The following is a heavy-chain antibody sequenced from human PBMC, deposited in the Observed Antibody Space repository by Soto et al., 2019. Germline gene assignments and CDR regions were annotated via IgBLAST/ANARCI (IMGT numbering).Heavy chain of an antibody. CDR1: GGSISSGGYY. CDR3: ARVIGDYVFYYYYYYMDV. D-gene: IGHD4-17*01. Sequence: SETLSLTCTVSGGSISSGGYYWSWIRQHPGKGLEWIGYIYYSGSTYYNPSLKSRVTISVDTSKNQFSLKLSSVTAADTAVYYCARVIGDYVFYYYYYYMDVWGKGTTVTVSS. J-gene: IGHJ6*03. V-gene: IGHV4-31*03. CDR2: IYYSGST.